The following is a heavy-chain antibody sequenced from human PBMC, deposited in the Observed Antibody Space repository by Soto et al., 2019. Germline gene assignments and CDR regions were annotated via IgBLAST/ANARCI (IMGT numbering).Heavy chain of an antibody. D-gene: IGHD2-15*01. V-gene: IGHV5-51*01. CDR1: GYSFTSYW. CDR3: AISGYCSGGSCYMGDYAFDI. Sequence: GESLKISCKGSGYSFTSYWIGWVRQMPGKGLEWMGIIYPGDSDTRYSPSFQGQVTISADKSISTAYLQWSSLKASDTAMYYCAISGYCSGGSCYMGDYAFDIWGQGTMVTVSS. J-gene: IGHJ3*02. CDR2: IYPGDSDT.